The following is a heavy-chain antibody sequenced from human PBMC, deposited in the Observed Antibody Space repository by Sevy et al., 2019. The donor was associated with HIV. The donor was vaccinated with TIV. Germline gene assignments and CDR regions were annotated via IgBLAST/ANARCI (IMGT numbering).Heavy chain of an antibody. J-gene: IGHJ4*02. V-gene: IGHV3-30*02. CDR3: AKALNIVATILN. D-gene: IGHD5-12*01. CDR2: ITFDGSRE. CDR1: GFTFTDYG. Sequence: GGSLRLSCVASGFTFTDYGMHWVRQVPGRGLEWVAFITFDGSREYYTDSVKGRFTISRDDSKNTLYLQMNSLRSEDTAVYYCAKALNIVATILNWGQGTLVTVSS.